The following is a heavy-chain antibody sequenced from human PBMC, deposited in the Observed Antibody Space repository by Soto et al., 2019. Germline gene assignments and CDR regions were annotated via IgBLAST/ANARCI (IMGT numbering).Heavy chain of an antibody. CDR2: INHSGST. CDR3: ARDETGNYYYYGMDV. V-gene: IGHV4-34*01. Sequence: PSENLSITCAVHDGSCSGSNWSCLRQPPGKGLEWIGEINHSGSTNYNPSLKSRVTISVDTSKNQFSLKLSSVTAADTAVYYCARDETGNYYYYGMDVWGQGTTVT. CDR1: DGSCSGSN. D-gene: IGHD6-13*01. J-gene: IGHJ6*02.